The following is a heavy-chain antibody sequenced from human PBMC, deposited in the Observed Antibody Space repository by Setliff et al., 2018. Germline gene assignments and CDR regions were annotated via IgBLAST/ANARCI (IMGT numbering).Heavy chain of an antibody. CDR3: ARRREENYYYYMDV. V-gene: IGHV1-69*05. D-gene: IGHD1-26*01. CDR2: IIPIFGTA. Sequence: ASVKVSCKASGGTFSSYAISWVRQAPGQGLEWMGGIIPIFGTANYAQNFQGRVTITTDESTSTAYMELSSLRSEDTAVYFCARRREENYYYYMDVWGKGTAVTVSS. J-gene: IGHJ6*03. CDR1: GGTFSSYA.